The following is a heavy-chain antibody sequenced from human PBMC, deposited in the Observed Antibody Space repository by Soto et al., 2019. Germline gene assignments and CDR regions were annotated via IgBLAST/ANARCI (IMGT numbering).Heavy chain of an antibody. CDR1: GFTFSSYA. V-gene: IGHV3-23*01. J-gene: IGHJ1*01. CDR3: VKRMDSSGWYIPDPAAEYFQH. D-gene: IGHD6-19*01. Sequence: EVQLLESGGGLVQPGGSLRLSCAASGFTFSSYAMSWVRQAPGKGLEWVSAISGSGGSTYYADSVKGRFTISRDNSKNTLYLQMNSLRAEDTAVYYCVKRMDSSGWYIPDPAAEYFQHWGQGTLVTVSS. CDR2: ISGSGGST.